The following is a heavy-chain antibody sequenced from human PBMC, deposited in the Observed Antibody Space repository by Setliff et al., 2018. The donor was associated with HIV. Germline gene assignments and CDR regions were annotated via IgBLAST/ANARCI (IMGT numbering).Heavy chain of an antibody. J-gene: IGHJ6*03. Sequence: SETLSLTCTVSGGSISSHYWCWIRQPPGKGLEWIGHIYTSGSTNYNPSLKSRVTMSVGTSKNQFSLKLSSVTAADTAVYYCARCYYNFWSGYPLDYMDVWGKGTTVTVS. V-gene: IGHV4-4*08. CDR3: ARCYYNFWSGYPLDYMDV. CDR1: GGSISSHY. D-gene: IGHD3-3*01. CDR2: IYTSGST.